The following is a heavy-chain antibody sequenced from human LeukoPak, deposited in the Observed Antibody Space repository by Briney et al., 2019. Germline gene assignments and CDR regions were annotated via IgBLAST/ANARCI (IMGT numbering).Heavy chain of an antibody. CDR1: NGSISSGGYS. J-gene: IGHJ5*02. V-gene: IGHV4-30-2*01. Sequence: SQTLSLTCVVSNGSISSGGYSWSWLRQPPGKGLEWIGYIYHSGSTYYNPSLKSRVTISVDRSKNQFSLKLSSVTAADTAVYYCARVSGWGLNWFDPWGQGTLVTVSS. D-gene: IGHD7-27*01. CDR3: ARVSGWGLNWFDP. CDR2: IYHSGST.